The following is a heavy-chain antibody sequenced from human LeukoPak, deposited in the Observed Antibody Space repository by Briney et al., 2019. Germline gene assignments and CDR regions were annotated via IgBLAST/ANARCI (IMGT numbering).Heavy chain of an antibody. D-gene: IGHD2-8*01. Sequence: SETLSLTCAVSGGSISSGGYSSSWIRQPPGKGLEWIGYIYHSGSTYYNPSLKSRVTISVDRSKNQFSLKLSSVTAADTAVYYCARDSADGYFDYWGQGTLVTVSS. CDR1: GGSISSGGYS. V-gene: IGHV4-30-2*01. CDR2: IYHSGST. CDR3: ARDSADGYFDY. J-gene: IGHJ4*02.